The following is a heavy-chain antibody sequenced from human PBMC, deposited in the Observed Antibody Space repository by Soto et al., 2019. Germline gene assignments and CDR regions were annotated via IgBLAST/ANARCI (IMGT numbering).Heavy chain of an antibody. Sequence: SETLSLTCAVSGGSISSSNWWSWVRQPPGKGLEWIGEIYHSGSTSYNPSLKSRVSISVDKSKNQFSLNLSSVTAADTAVYYCARLGGYYQALDSWGQGTVVTVSS. CDR3: ARLGGYYQALDS. V-gene: IGHV4-4*02. CDR2: IYHSGST. D-gene: IGHD3-22*01. J-gene: IGHJ4*02. CDR1: GGSISSSNW.